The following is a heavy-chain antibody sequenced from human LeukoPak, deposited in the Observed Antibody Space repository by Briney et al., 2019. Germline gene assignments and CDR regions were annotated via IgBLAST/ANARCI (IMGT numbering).Heavy chain of an antibody. CDR1: GGSFSGYY. D-gene: IGHD3-10*01. CDR2: INHSGST. CDR3: ARSEYGSGSYYKRYNRFDP. Sequence: SETPCLTCAVYGGSFSGYYWSWIRQPPGKGLEWIGEINHSGSTNYNPSLKSRVTISVDTSKNQFSLKLSSVTAEDTAVYYCARSEYGSGSYYKRYNRFDPWGQGTLVTVPS. V-gene: IGHV4-34*01. J-gene: IGHJ5*02.